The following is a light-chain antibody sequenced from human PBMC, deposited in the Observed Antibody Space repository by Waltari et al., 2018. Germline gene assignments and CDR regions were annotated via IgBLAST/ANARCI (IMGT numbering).Light chain of an antibody. J-gene: IGKJ1*01. CDR2: AVS. CDR3: QQYNSYPWT. Sequence: DIQMTQSPSSLSASVGDRVTITCRASQDIRDYLGWFQKKPGKAPKSLIYAVSRLQSGVPSKFSGSGSGTDFTLTINSLQPEDFATYYCQQYNSYPWTFGQGTEVEIK. V-gene: IGKV1-16*02. CDR1: QDIRDY.